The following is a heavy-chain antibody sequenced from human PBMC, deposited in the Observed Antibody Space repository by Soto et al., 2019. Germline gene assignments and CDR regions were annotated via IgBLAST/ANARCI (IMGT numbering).Heavy chain of an antibody. D-gene: IGHD3-10*01. Sequence: GGCMGLSCAACGLTFRRFGVHWVRKAPGKGLEWVAVISYDGSNRFYADSVKGRFTISRDNSKNTLYLQMNSLRPEDTAVYYCAKDLYGSETYTYYCGMDVWGQGTTVSVSS. CDR1: GLTFRRFG. J-gene: IGHJ6*02. CDR2: ISYDGSNR. CDR3: AKDLYGSETYTYYCGMDV. V-gene: IGHV3-30*18.